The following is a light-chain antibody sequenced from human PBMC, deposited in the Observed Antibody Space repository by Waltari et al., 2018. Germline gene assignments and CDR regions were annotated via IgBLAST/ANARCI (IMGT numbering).Light chain of an antibody. V-gene: IGKV4-1*01. CDR2: WAS. CDR1: RNLLYSPNNKDF. J-gene: IGKJ2*01. CDR3: QQYYDTPYT. Sequence: DIVMTQSPDSLVVSLGERATINCKSCRNLLYSPNNKDFLAWYQQKPGQPPKLRIYWASTRESGVPDLFTGSGSGTDFSLTISSLQAEDVAVYYCQQYYDTPYTFGQGTKLEIK.